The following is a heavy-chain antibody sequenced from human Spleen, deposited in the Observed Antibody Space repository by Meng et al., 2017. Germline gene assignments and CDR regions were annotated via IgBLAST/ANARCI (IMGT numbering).Heavy chain of an antibody. CDR3: VRSSAWVRTGFDP. Sequence: QPQLQESGPGLVKPSEALSLTCSVSVGSISTSGYYWGWIRQPPGKGLEWIGSIGHSGFTYYTPSLKSRVAVSLDTSKSQFSLILTSVTAADTAVYYCVRSSAWVRTGFDPWGQGTLVTVSS. D-gene: IGHD6-19*01. CDR2: IGHSGFT. V-gene: IGHV4-39*01. CDR1: VGSISTSGYY. J-gene: IGHJ5*02.